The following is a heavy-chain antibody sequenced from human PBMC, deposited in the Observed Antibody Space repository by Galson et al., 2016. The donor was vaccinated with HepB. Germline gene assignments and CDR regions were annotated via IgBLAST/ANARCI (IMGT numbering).Heavy chain of an antibody. J-gene: IGHJ4*02. CDR3: ARDPATRGRYFDS. CDR1: GFDFNHYY. D-gene: IGHD1-7*01. Sequence: SLRLSCAASGFDFNHYYMSWIRQTPGKGLEWLSYINDPGTFIHYADSVEGRFTISSDNAKNSLYLEMNNLRVEDSGLYYCARDPATRGRYFDSWGQGTLVTVSS. V-gene: IGHV3-11*04. CDR2: INDPGTFI.